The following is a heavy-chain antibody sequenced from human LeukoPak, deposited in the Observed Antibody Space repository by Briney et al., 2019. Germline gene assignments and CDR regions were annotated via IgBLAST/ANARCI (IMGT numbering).Heavy chain of an antibody. CDR1: GFTFSRYW. Sequence: GGSLRLSCAASGFTFSRYWMTWVRQAPGKGLEWVANIKQDGSKKNYMDSVKGQFTISRDNAKNSLYLQMNSLRAEDTAVYYCATPLDYYDSSGYHQGGDWGQGTLVTVSS. D-gene: IGHD3-22*01. CDR3: ATPLDYYDSSGYHQGGD. J-gene: IGHJ4*02. CDR2: IKQDGSKK. V-gene: IGHV3-7*03.